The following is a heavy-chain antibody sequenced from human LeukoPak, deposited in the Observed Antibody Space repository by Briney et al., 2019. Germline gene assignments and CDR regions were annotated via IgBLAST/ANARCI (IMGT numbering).Heavy chain of an antibody. J-gene: IGHJ4*02. Sequence: SETLSLTCTVSGGSVRGDRYYWNWIRQPPGKGLEWVGEIYHSGSTIYNPSLKSRVTISVDMSKNQFSLKLNSVTAADTAVYFCARDQVTAAGTGGLGYWGQGTLVTVSS. CDR1: GGSVRGDRYY. D-gene: IGHD6-13*01. CDR3: ARDQVTAAGTGGLGY. V-gene: IGHV4-61*01. CDR2: IYHSGST.